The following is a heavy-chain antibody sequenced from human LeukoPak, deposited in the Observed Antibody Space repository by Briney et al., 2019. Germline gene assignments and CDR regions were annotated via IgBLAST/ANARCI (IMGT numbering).Heavy chain of an antibody. V-gene: IGHV1-18*01. Sequence: ASVTVSCKASGYTFTSYGISWVRQAPGQGLEWMGWISAYNGNTNYAQKLQGRVTMTTDTSTSTAYMELRSLRSDDTAVYYCARGRIPVAGTSGRTGGMDVWGQGTTVTVSS. J-gene: IGHJ6*02. CDR2: ISAYNGNT. CDR3: ARGRIPVAGTSGRTGGMDV. CDR1: GYTFTSYG. D-gene: IGHD6-19*01.